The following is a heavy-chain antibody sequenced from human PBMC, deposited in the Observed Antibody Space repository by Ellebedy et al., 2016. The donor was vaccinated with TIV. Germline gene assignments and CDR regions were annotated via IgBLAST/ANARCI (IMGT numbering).Heavy chain of an antibody. D-gene: IGHD3-22*01. V-gene: IGHV4-34*01. CDR2: INHSGNS. Sequence: SETLSLXXAVYGGSFSDYYWTWIRQPPGKGLEWIGEINHSGNSNYNPSLKSRVTMSVDTSKNQFSLKVRSVTAADSSVYYCARGIVDLLPLKHFDSWGQGTLVTVSS. CDR3: ARGIVDLLPLKHFDS. CDR1: GGSFSDYY. J-gene: IGHJ4*02.